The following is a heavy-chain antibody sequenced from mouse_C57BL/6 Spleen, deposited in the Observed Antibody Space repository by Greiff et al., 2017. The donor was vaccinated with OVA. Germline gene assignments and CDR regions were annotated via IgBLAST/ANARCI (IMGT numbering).Heavy chain of an antibody. V-gene: IGHV1-26*01. J-gene: IGHJ3*01. CDR3: ARRGTVFAY. Sequence: VQLQQSGPELVKPGASVKISCKASGYTFTDYYMNWVKQSHGKSLEWIGDINPNNGGTSYNQKFKGKATLTVDKSPSTAYMELRSLTSEDSAVYYCARRGTVFAYWGQGTLVTVSA. CDR1: GYTFTDYY. CDR2: INPNNGGT. D-gene: IGHD3-3*01.